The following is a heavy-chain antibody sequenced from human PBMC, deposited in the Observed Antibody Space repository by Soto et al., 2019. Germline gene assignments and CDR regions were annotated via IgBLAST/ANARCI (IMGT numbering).Heavy chain of an antibody. D-gene: IGHD1-1*01. V-gene: IGHV3-74*01. J-gene: IGHJ4*02. CDR2: ISQDGTIA. CDR1: GFAFGSYW. CDR3: LRDQRHWNEFADQ. Sequence: VQLVESGGGLVQPGGSLRLPCAASGFAFGSYWMHWVRQAPGKGLVWVSRISQDGTIATQADSAKGRFTISRDNAKNTLYLQMNSLRADDTAVYYCLRDQRHWNEFADQWGQGTLVTVSS.